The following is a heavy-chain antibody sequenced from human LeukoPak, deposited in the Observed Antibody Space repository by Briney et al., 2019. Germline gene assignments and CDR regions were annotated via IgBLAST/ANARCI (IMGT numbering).Heavy chain of an antibody. Sequence: ASVKVSCKASGYTFTGYYMHWVRQAPGQGLEWMRWINPNSGGTNYAQKFQGRVTMTRDTSISTAYMELSRLRSDDTAVYYCARVSRKTTSSFDYWGQGTLVTVSS. CDR2: INPNSGGT. CDR3: ARVSRKTTSSFDY. V-gene: IGHV1-2*02. CDR1: GYTFTGYY. D-gene: IGHD2-2*01. J-gene: IGHJ4*02.